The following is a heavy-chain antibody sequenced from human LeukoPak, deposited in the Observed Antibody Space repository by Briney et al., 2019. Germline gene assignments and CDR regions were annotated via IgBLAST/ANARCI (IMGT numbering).Heavy chain of an antibody. D-gene: IGHD5-12*01. J-gene: IGHJ4*02. CDR3: AGQGGYDYS. CDR1: GGTFSSYA. Sequence: GASVKVSCKASGGTFSSYAVSWVRQAPGQGLEWMGRIIPIFGTANYAQKFQGRVTITTDESTSTAYMELSSLRSEDTAVYYCAGQGGYDYSWGQGTLVTVSS. CDR2: IIPIFGTA. V-gene: IGHV1-69*05.